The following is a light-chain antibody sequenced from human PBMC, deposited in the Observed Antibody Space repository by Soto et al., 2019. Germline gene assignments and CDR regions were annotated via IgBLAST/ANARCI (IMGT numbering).Light chain of an antibody. CDR1: QSFSNW. V-gene: IGKV1-5*01. Sequence: DIQMTQSPSTLSATVGDRVTITCRASQSFSNWLAWYQQKPGKAPKLLIYDASTLESGVPSRFSGSGSGTEFTLTISSLQPDDFATYYCQQANSFPITFGQGTRLEIK. CDR2: DAS. J-gene: IGKJ5*01. CDR3: QQANSFPIT.